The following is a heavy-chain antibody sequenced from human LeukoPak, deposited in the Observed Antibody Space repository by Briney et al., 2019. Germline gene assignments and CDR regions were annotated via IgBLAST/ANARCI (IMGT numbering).Heavy chain of an antibody. CDR2: IIPIFGTA. Sequence: SVKVSCTASGYTFTSYYMHWVRQAPGQGLEWMGGIIPIFGTANYAQKFQGRVTITADESTSTAYMELSSLRSEDTAVYYCRIVVVPAAPYYYYGMDVRGQGTTVTVSS. D-gene: IGHD2-2*01. J-gene: IGHJ6*02. CDR1: GYTFTSYY. CDR3: RIVVVPAAPYYYYGMDV. V-gene: IGHV1-69*13.